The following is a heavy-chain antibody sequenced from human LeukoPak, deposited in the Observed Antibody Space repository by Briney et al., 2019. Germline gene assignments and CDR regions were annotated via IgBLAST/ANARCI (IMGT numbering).Heavy chain of an antibody. CDR2: ISYDGSNK. J-gene: IGHJ4*02. D-gene: IGHD3-3*01. CDR1: GFTFSSYA. Sequence: PGGSLRLSCAASGFTFSSYAVHWVRQAPGKGLEWVAVISYDGSNKYYADSVKGRFTISRDNSKNTLYLQMNSLRAEDTAVYYCARDRDDFDYWGQGTLVTVSS. CDR3: ARDRDDFDY. V-gene: IGHV3-30-3*01.